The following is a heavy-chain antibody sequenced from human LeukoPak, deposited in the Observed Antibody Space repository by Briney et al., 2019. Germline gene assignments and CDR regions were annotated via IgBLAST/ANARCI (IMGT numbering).Heavy chain of an antibody. J-gene: IGHJ2*01. CDR2: IYYSGST. Sequence: PSETLSLTCTVSGGSISSSSYYWGWIRQPPGKGLEWIGSIYYSGSTYYNPSLKSRVTISADTSKNQFSLNLSSVTAADTAVYYCASPRGGTRDSYFDLWGRGTLVTVSS. CDR3: ASPRGGTRDSYFDL. V-gene: IGHV4-39*01. CDR1: GGSISSSSYY. D-gene: IGHD3-16*01.